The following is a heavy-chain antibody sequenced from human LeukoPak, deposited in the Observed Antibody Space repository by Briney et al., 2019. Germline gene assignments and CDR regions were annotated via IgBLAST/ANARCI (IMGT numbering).Heavy chain of an antibody. CDR1: GGSISSSSYY. CDR3: ARRGTVTTERFDY. J-gene: IGHJ4*02. CDR2: IYYSGST. V-gene: IGHV4-39*01. Sequence: SETLSLTCTVSGGSISSSSYYWGWIRQPPGKGLEWIGSIYYSGSTYYNPSLKSRVTISVDTSKNQFSLKLSSVTAADTAVYYCARRGTVTTERFDYWGQETLVTVSS. D-gene: IGHD4-11*01.